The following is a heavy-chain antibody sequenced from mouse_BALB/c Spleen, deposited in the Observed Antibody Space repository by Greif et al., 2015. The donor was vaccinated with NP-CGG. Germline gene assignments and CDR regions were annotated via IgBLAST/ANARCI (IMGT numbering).Heavy chain of an antibody. CDR2: IRNKANGYTT. V-gene: IGHV7-3*02. D-gene: IGHD2-3*01. CDR1: GFTFTDYY. Sequence: EVQLVESGGGLVQPGGSLRLSCATSGFTFTDYYMSWVRQPPGKALEWLGFIRNKANGYTTEYSASVKGRFTISRDNSQSILYLQMNTLRAEDSATYYCARAYDGFFAYWGQGTLVTVSA. J-gene: IGHJ3*01. CDR3: ARAYDGFFAY.